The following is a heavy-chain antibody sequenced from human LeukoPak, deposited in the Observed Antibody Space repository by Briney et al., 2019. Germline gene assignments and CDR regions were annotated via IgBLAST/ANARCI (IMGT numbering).Heavy chain of an antibody. CDR3: ARELLLGCGKLSGDCDY. Sequence: GGSLRLSCAASGFSFSSYGMNWVRQAPGKGLEWVAVIWYDGSQKYYADSVKGRFTISRDNSKNTLHLQMNSLRAEDTAVYYCARELLLGCGKLSGDCDYWGQGNLGTVSS. J-gene: IGHJ4*02. D-gene: IGHD3-10*01. V-gene: IGHV3-33*01. CDR1: GFSFSSYG. CDR2: IWYDGSQK.